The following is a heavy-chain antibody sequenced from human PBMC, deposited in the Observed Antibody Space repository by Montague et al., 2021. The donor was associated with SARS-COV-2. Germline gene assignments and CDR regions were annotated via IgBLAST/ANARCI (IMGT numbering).Heavy chain of an antibody. V-gene: IGHV4-4*02. CDR2: SCHSGST. CDR3: ECVGRSYCSGNYDGMDV. J-gene: IGHJ6*02. Sequence: SETLSLTCTVYGGSITVSYCCCWVRQSPGRGLWRVGESCHSGSTTYTPSISSRAAISLDKSNRYFSPRMASVTAADTVVYYCECVGRSYCSGNYDGMDVWGQGTTVTVSS. D-gene: IGHD3-10*01. CDR1: GGSITVSYC.